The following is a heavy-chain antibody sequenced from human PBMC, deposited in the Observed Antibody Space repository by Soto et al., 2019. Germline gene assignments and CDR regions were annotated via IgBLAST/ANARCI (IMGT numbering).Heavy chain of an antibody. J-gene: IGHJ6*02. Sequence: PSEPLSLTCTVSGGSISNNSYYWGWIRQSPGKGLEWIGSIYYSGSTYYNPSLKRRVTISVDTSKNQFSLKLSSVTAADTAVYYCARRYGGYDFFYYYGVDVWGQGTTVTVSS. CDR3: ARRYGGYDFFYYYGVDV. CDR2: IYYSGST. V-gene: IGHV4-39*01. CDR1: GGSISNNSYY. D-gene: IGHD5-12*01.